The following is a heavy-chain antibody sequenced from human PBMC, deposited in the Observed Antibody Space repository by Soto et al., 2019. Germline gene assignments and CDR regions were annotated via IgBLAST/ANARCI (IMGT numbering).Heavy chain of an antibody. CDR2: IYYSGST. CDR3: ARERDTYCSSTSCFVMDV. V-gene: IGHV4-39*02. CDR1: GGPISSSSYY. J-gene: IGHJ6*04. Sequence: SETLSLTCTVSGGPISSSSYYWGWVRQPPGKGLEWIGSIYYSGSTYYNPSLKSRVTISVDTSKNQFSLKLSSVTAADTAVYYCARERDTYCSSTSCFVMDVWGKGTTVTVSS. D-gene: IGHD2-2*01.